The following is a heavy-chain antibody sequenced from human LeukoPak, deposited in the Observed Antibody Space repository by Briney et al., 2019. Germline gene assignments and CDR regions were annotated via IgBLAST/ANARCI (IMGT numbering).Heavy chain of an antibody. CDR3: ASHRERGVILL. V-gene: IGHV1-18*01. CDR2: ISAYNGNT. J-gene: IGHJ4*02. D-gene: IGHD3-16*01. CDR1: GYTFTSYG. Sequence: GASVKVSCKASGYTFTSYGISWVRQAPGQGLEWMGWISAYNGNTNYAQKLQGRVTMTTDTSTSAAYMELRSLRSDDTAVYYCASHRERGVILLWGQGTLVTVSS.